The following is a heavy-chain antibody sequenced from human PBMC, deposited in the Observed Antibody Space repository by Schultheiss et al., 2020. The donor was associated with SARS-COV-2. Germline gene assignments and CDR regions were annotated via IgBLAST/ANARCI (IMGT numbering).Heavy chain of an antibody. V-gene: IGHV4-31*03. CDR3: ARQPDVLRYFRRSGGMDV. J-gene: IGHJ6*02. Sequence: SETLSLTCTVSGGSISSGGYYWSWIRQHPGKGLEWIGYIYYSGSTYYNPSLKSRVTISVDTSKNQFSLKLSSVTAADTAVYYCARQPDVLRYFRRSGGMDVWGQGTTVTVSS. D-gene: IGHD3-9*01. CDR2: IYYSGST. CDR1: GGSISSGGYY.